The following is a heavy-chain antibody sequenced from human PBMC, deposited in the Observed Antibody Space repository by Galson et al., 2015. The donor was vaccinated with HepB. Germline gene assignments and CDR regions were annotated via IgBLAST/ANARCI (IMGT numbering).Heavy chain of an antibody. V-gene: IGHV3-23*01. D-gene: IGHD2-8*02. CDR3: AKADCGGVCYWFPYYFAH. CDR2: ISGSGATT. J-gene: IGHJ4*02. CDR1: GFTFSDYG. Sequence: SLRLSCAASGFTFSDYGMNWVRQAPGKGLEWVSSISGSGATTYSTDSVKGRFIISRDNSKNTLYLQLNSLRAEDTAVYYCAKADCGGVCYWFPYYFAHWGQGARVTVSS.